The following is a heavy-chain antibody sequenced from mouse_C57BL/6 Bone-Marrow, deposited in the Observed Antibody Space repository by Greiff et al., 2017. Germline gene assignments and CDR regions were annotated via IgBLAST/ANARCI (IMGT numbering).Heavy chain of an antibody. CDR1: GYTFTDYY. CDR3: ARYYFYAMDY. D-gene: IGHD1-1*01. Sequence: VQLQQSGAELVKPGASVKISCKASGYTFTDYYINWVKQRPGQGLEWIGEIYPRSGNTYYNEKFKGKATLTADKSSSTAYMELRSLTSEDSAVYFCARYYFYAMDYWGQGTSVTVSS. V-gene: IGHV1-77*01. CDR2: IYPRSGNT. J-gene: IGHJ4*01.